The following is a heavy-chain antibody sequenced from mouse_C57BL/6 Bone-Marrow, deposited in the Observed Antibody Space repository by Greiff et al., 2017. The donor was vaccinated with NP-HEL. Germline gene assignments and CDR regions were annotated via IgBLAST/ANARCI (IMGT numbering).Heavy chain of an antibody. D-gene: IGHD2-3*01. CDR1: GYTFTSYW. CDR3: ARGIYDGLRGFAY. V-gene: IGHV1-69*01. CDR2: IDPSDSYT. Sequence: VQLQQPGAELVMPGASVKLSCKASGYTFTSYWMHWVKQRPGQGLEWIVEIDPSDSYTNYNQKFKGKSTLTVDKSSSTAYMHLSSLTSEDSAVYYCARGIYDGLRGFAYWGQGTLVTVSA. J-gene: IGHJ3*01.